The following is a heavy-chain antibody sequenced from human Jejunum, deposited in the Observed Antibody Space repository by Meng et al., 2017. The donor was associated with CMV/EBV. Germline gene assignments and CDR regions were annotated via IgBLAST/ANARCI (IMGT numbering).Heavy chain of an antibody. Sequence: QLLGAGGGLIQPGGSLRLSCAGSGFFSSYAMGWVRQAPGKGLEWVSAISGSGSSTYYTDSVKGRFSISRDNSKNTLYFQMNTLRAEDTAVYYCARWSGTYYDYWGQGTLVTVSS. CDR3: ARWSGTYYDY. J-gene: IGHJ4*02. D-gene: IGHD1-26*01. V-gene: IGHV3-23*01. CDR1: GFFSSYA. CDR2: ISGSGSST.